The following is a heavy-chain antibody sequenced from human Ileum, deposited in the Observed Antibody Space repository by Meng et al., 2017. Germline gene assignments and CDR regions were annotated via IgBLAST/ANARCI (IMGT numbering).Heavy chain of an antibody. Sequence: VEVGVSGGGLVQPGGSLRLSLAASGFTFTNDAMSWVRQAPGKGLEWVSSISESGGSTHYAESVTGRFTISRDNSKNTVWLQMNSLRADDTAVYYCATRHLGYWGQGTLVTVSS. J-gene: IGHJ4*02. CDR2: ISESGGST. CDR3: ATRHLGY. V-gene: IGHV3-23*04. CDR1: GFTFTNDA.